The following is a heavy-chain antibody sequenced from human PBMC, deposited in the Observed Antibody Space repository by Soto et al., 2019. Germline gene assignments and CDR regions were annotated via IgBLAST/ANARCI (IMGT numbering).Heavy chain of an antibody. CDR1: GDSISSGTYY. J-gene: IGHJ4*02. CDR2: IFFRGNT. D-gene: IGHD6-13*01. CDR3: ARRVVGSSWDLDY. V-gene: IGHV4-39*01. Sequence: SETLSLTCKVSGDSISSGTYYWGWIRQPPGKGLEWIGNIFFRGNTYYNSSLKSRVTVSVETSKNQFSLKLASVTAADTAVYYCARRVVGSSWDLDYWGQGTLVTVSS.